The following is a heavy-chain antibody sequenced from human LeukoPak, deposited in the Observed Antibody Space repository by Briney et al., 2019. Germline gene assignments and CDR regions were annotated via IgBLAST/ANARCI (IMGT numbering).Heavy chain of an antibody. CDR2: IYPGDSDT. Sequence: GESLKISCKGSGYSFTSYWIGWVRQMPGKGLEWMGIIYPGDSDTRDSPSFQGQVTISADKSISTAYLQWSSLKASDTAMYYCARRFRDGYTKIPLFDYWGQGTLVTVSS. J-gene: IGHJ4*02. CDR1: GYSFTSYW. CDR3: ARRFRDGYTKIPLFDY. V-gene: IGHV5-51*01. D-gene: IGHD5-24*01.